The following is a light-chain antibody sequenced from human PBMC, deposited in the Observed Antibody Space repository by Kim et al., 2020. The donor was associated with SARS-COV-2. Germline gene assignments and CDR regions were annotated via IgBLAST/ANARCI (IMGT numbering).Light chain of an antibody. CDR2: GKN. J-gene: IGLJ2*01. CDR1: GLRTYY. CDR3: NSRDSNDNVV. V-gene: IGLV3-19*01. Sequence: VALGQTVRITCQGDGLRTYYATWYQQKPGQAPILVIYGKNNRPSGIPDRFSGSSSGNTASLTITATQAGDEADYYCNSRDSNDNVVFGGGTQLTVL.